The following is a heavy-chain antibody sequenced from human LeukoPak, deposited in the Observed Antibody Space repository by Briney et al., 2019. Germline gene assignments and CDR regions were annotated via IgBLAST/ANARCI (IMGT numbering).Heavy chain of an antibody. CDR2: VYTSGTT. CDR3: PRACGGDARTLSY. Sequence: SETLSLTCNVSGGSISGYYWNWIRQPAGKGLERVGRVYTSGTTNYNPSLKSRVTMSIDTAKNQFSLNRRSVTASETAAYNYPRACGGDARTLSYWVRVTLVTVSS. D-gene: IGHD2-21*01. J-gene: IGHJ4*02. CDR1: GGSISGYY. V-gene: IGHV4-4*07.